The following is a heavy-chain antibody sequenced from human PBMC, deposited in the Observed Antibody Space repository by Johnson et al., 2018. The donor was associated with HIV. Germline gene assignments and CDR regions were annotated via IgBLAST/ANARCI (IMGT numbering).Heavy chain of an antibody. J-gene: IGHJ3*02. V-gene: IGHV3-66*01. CDR3: ASRYGDYGLGAFDI. Sequence: VQLVESGGGLVQSGGSLRLACVASGFIVGTKYMSWVRQAPGKGLEWVSVIYSGGSTYYADSVKGRFTISRDNSKNTLYLQMNSLRAEDTAVYYCASRYGDYGLGAFDIWGQGTMVTVSS. CDR2: IYSGGST. CDR1: GFIVGTKY. D-gene: IGHD4-17*01.